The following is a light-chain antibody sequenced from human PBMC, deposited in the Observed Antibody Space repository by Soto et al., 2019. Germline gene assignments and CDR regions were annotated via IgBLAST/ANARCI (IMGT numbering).Light chain of an antibody. CDR3: SGYTSRATLV. V-gene: IGLV2-14*03. CDR1: SNDVGRSNY. J-gene: IGLJ2*01. CDR2: DVN. Sequence: QSALTRPAFVSGSPGQSITISCTGTSNDVGRSNYVSWYQHHPNNTPKLIIYDVNNRPSGVSDRFSGSKSGNTASLTISGLQAEDEADYYCSGYTSRATLVFGGGTKVTVL.